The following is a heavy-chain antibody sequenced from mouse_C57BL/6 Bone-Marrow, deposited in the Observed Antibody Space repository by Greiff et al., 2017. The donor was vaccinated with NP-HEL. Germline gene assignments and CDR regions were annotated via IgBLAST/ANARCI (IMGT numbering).Heavy chain of an antibody. J-gene: IGHJ2*01. V-gene: IGHV1-81*01. CDR1: GYTFTSYG. Sequence: QVQLQQSGAELARPGASVKLSCKASGYTFTSYGISWVKQRTGQGLEWIGEIYPRSGNTYYNEKFKGKATLTADKSSSTAYMELRSLTSEDSAVYFCARSLGLKYYVDYWGQGTTLTVSS. CDR2: IYPRSGNT. CDR3: ARSLGLKYYVDY. D-gene: IGHD4-1*01.